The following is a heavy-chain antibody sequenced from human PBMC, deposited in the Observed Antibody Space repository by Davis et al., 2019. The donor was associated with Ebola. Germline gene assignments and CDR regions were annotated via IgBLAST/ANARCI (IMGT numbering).Heavy chain of an antibody. V-gene: IGHV4-61*01. J-gene: IGHJ5*02. Sequence: MPSETLSLTCTVSGGSVSSGSYYWSWIRQPPGKGLECIGYIYYSRSTNYNPSLKSRVTISVDTSKNQFSLKLSSVTAADTAVYYCAREQQLGNWFDPWGQGTLVTVSS. D-gene: IGHD6-13*01. CDR3: AREQQLGNWFDP. CDR2: IYYSRST. CDR1: GGSVSSGSYY.